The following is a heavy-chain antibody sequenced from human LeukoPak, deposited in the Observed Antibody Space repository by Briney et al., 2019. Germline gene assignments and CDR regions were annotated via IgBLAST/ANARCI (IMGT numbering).Heavy chain of an antibody. CDR3: TAASARAGEFDY. Sequence: PGESLRLSCAASGFTFSKVWMSWVRQAPGKGLEWVGRIKSLTDGGAADYAAPGKGRFTISRDDSENTLYLQMNSLKTEDTAVYYCTAASARAGEFDYWGQGTLVTVSS. V-gene: IGHV3-15*01. CDR1: GFTFSKVW. CDR2: IKSLTDGGAA. J-gene: IGHJ4*02. D-gene: IGHD6-19*01.